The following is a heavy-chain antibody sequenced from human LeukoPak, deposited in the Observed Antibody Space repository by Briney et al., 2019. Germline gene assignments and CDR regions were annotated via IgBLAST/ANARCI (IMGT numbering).Heavy chain of an antibody. CDR1: GFTFSSYA. CDR3: AKPPYSSSWAIDY. Sequence: GGSLRLSCAASGFTFSSYAMSWVRQAPGKGLEWVSAISTSGGTTYYADSVKGRFTISRDNSKNTLYLQTNSLRAEDTALYYCAKPPYSSSWAIDYWGQGTLVTVSS. CDR2: ISTSGGTT. D-gene: IGHD6-13*01. V-gene: IGHV3-23*01. J-gene: IGHJ4*02.